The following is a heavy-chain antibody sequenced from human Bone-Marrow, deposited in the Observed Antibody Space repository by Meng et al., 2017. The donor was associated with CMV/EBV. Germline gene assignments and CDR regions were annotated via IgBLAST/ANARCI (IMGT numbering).Heavy chain of an antibody. CDR3: ARWAYYDFWSGSLGHYFDY. CDR2: IRYDGSNK. Sequence: GESLKISCAASGFTFSSYGMHWVRQAPGKGLEWVAFIRYDGSNKYYADSRKGRFTISRDNAKNSLYLQMNSLRADDTAVYYCARWAYYDFWSGSLGHYFDYWGQGTLVTVSS. CDR1: GFTFSSYG. J-gene: IGHJ4*02. V-gene: IGHV3-30*02. D-gene: IGHD3-3*01.